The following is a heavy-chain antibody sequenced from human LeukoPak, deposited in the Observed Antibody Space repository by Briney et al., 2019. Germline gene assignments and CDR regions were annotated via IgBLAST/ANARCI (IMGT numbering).Heavy chain of an antibody. Sequence: GGSLRLSCAPAGFTFTNYGMHCVRQAPGKGLEWVAFIRYDGGNKYYADSVKGRFTISRDNSKNSLYLQMNSLRAESTAVYYCAKDRRTGYNYTEYFDYWGQGTLVTVSS. CDR1: GFTFTNYG. V-gene: IGHV3-30*02. D-gene: IGHD5-18*01. CDR3: AKDRRTGYNYTEYFDY. CDR2: IRYDGGNK. J-gene: IGHJ4*02.